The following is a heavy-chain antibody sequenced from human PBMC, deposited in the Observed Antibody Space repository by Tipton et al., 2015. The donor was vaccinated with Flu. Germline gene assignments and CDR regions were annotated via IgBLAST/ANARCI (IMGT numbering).Heavy chain of an antibody. CDR3: ARDLRGYSGYTGGDAFDL. Sequence: TLSLTCTVSGGSVTSSYWSWIRQPAGKGLEWIGRISTSGSTNYNASLESRVTMSRDTSKNHFSLRLSSATAADTALYYCARDLRGYSGYTGGDAFDLWGPGIMVFVSS. CDR1: GGSVTSSY. V-gene: IGHV4-4*07. J-gene: IGHJ3*01. CDR2: ISTSGST. D-gene: IGHD5-12*01.